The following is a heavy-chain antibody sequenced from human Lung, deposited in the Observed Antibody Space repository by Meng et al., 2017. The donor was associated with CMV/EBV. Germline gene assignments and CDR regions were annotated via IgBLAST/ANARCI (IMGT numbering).Heavy chain of an antibody. D-gene: IGHD2-2*02. CDR1: GFTFSSYA. CDR3: ARNPLYCSSTSCYIPGNYYYYYGMDV. V-gene: IGHV3-23*01. CDR2: ISGSGGST. Sequence: SCAASGFTFSSYAMSWVRQAPGKGLEWVSAISGSGGSTYYADSVKGRFTISRDNSKNTLYLQMNSLRSDDTAVYYCARNPLYCSSTSCYIPGNYYYYYGMDVWXQGTTVTVSS. J-gene: IGHJ6*02.